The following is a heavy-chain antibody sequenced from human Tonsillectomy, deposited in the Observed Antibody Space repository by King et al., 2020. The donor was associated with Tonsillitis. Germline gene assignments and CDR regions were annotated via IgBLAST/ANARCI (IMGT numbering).Heavy chain of an antibody. J-gene: IGHJ2*01. D-gene: IGHD3-9*01. V-gene: IGHV4-61*02. CDR3: ARGVGLRYLAGLPWSFIL. CDR1: GGSISSGSYY. Sequence: VQLQESGPGLVKPSQTLSLTCTVSGGSISSGSYYWSWIRQPAGKGLEWIGRIYTSGSSNYNPSLKSRVTMSVDTSKNQFSLKLSSVTAADTAVYYCARGVGLRYLAGLPWSFILWGLGTRVPVSP. CDR2: IYTSGSS.